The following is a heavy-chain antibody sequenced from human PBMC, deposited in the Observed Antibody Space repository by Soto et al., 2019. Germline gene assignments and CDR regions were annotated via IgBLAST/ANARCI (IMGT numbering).Heavy chain of an antibody. CDR3: ARQVVDGTVTGSGSFDS. Sequence: QLQLQESGPGVVKSSETLSLTCTVSGGSISSSSYYWGWIRQPPGKGLEWIGSFYYSGSTYYYSSLKSRVTISGDTSENQSSLKLSTVTAADTAVYYCARQVVDGTVTGSGSFDSWGQGTLVTVSS. CDR1: GGSISSSSYY. J-gene: IGHJ4*02. V-gene: IGHV4-39*01. D-gene: IGHD3-10*01. CDR2: FYYSGST.